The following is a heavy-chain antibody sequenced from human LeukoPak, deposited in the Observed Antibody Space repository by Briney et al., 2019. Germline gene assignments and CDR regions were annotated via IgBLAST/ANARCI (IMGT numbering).Heavy chain of an antibody. V-gene: IGHV1-69*01. CDR1: GGTFYSYA. J-gene: IGHJ2*01. CDR2: VISLFAAV. CDR3: ARLRMGSRDRPRPPWYLGL. Sequence: SVKVSCKAPGGTFYSYAISWVRQAPGQGLEWMGGVISLFAAVYYAQKFQGRLNITADESTAYMELSSLRSEDTAVYYCARLRMGSRDRPRPPWYLGLWGRGTLITVSS. D-gene: IGHD6-6*01.